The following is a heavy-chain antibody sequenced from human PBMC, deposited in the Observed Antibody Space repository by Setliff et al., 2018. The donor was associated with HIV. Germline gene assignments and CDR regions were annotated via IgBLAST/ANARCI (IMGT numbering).Heavy chain of an antibody. CDR3: ASGFRATVPDY. Sequence: ASVKVSCKASGYTFISYYIHWVRQAPGQGLEWMGIINSSGDSTSYAQKFQGRVTMTRDMSTSTVYMELSSLTYEDTAIYYCASGFRATVPDYWGQGTLVTVSS. J-gene: IGHJ4*02. V-gene: IGHV1-46*03. D-gene: IGHD4-17*01. CDR1: GYTFISYY. CDR2: INSSGDST.